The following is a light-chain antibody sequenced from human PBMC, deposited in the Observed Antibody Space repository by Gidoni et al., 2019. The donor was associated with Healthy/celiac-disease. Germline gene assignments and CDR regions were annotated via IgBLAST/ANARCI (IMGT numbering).Light chain of an antibody. Sequence: AIRITQSPSSLSASTGDRVTITCRESQGISSYLALYQQKPGTAPKLLIYAASTLHSGVPSRFSGSGSGTDFTLTSSCLQSEDFATYYCQQYYSYPRTFGQGTKVEIK. CDR2: AAS. CDR1: QGISSY. J-gene: IGKJ1*01. CDR3: QQYYSYPRT. V-gene: IGKV1-8*01.